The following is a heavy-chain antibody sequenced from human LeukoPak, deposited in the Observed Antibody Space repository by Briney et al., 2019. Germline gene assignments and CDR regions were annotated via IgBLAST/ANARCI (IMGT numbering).Heavy chain of an antibody. D-gene: IGHD5-18*01. J-gene: IGHJ4*02. CDR2: IYTSGST. CDR1: GGSISSGSYY. V-gene: IGHV4-61*02. CDR3: ARDGGTVDTAMVVGY. Sequence: SQTLSLTCTVSGGSISSGSYYWSWIRQPAGKGLEWIGRIYTSGSTNYNPSLKSRVTISVDTSKNQFSLKPSSVTAADTAVYYCARDGGTVDTAMVVGYWGQGTLVTVSS.